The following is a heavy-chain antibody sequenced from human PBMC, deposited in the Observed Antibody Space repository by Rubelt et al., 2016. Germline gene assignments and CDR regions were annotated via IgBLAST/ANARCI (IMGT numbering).Heavy chain of an antibody. D-gene: IGHD1-26*01. Sequence: QVQLQQWGAGLLKPSETLSLTCAVYGGSFSGYYWSWIRQPPGKGLEWIGYIYYSGSTNYNPSRKSPVTISVDTAKNQFSLKLSSVTAADTAVYYWARESLGGVGGDYWGQGTLVTVSS. CDR2: IYYSGST. CDR1: GGSFSGYY. CDR3: ARESLGGVGGDY. V-gene: IGHV4-34*11. J-gene: IGHJ4*02.